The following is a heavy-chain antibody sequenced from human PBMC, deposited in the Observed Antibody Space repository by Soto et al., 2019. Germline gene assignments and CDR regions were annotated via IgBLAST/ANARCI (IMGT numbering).Heavy chain of an antibody. CDR3: ARDWRTLYYGMDV. CDR2: ISAYNGNT. Sequence: AAVKVYVKASGYTFTSYGISWVRQAPGQGLECIGWISAYNGNTNYAQKLQGRVTTTTDTSTSTAYMELRSLRSDDTAVYYCARDWRTLYYGMDVWGQGTTVTVSS. CDR1: GYTFTSYG. D-gene: IGHD1-7*01. J-gene: IGHJ6*02. V-gene: IGHV1-18*04.